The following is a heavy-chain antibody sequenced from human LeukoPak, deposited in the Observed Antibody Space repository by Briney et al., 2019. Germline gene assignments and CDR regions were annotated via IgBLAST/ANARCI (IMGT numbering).Heavy chain of an antibody. D-gene: IGHD1-26*01. CDR2: ISGGST. J-gene: IGHJ4*02. CDR1: GFTVSSDY. CDR3: ASMGASPSV. V-gene: IGHV3-53*01. Sequence: GGSLRLSCAASGFTVSSDYMSWVRQAPGKGLEWVSSISGGSTYYADSVKGRFTISRDNSKNTLYLQMNRLRAEDTAVYYCASMGASPSVGGQGSLVTVSS.